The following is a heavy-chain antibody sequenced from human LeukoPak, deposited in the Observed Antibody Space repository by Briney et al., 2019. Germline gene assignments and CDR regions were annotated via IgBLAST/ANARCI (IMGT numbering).Heavy chain of an antibody. J-gene: IGHJ6*04. CDR3: ASFTSIAAAGGGMDV. V-gene: IGHV4-34*01. Sequence: SETPSLTCAVYGGSFSGYYWSWIRQPPGKGLEWIGEINHSGSTNYNPSLKSRVTISVDTSKNQFSLKLSSVTAADTAVYYCASFTSIAAAGGGMDVWAKGPRSPSPQ. CDR2: INHSGST. D-gene: IGHD6-13*01. CDR1: GGSFSGYY.